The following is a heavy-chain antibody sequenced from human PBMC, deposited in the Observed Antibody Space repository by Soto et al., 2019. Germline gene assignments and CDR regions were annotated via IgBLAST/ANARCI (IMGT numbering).Heavy chain of an antibody. CDR2: IIPILGIA. J-gene: IGHJ3*02. CDR3: AREIGITMIVVAPPDAFDI. Sequence: GASVKVSCKASGYTFTSYAIHWVRQAPGQGLEWMGRIIPILGIANYAQKFQGRVTITADKSTSTAYMELSSLRSEDTAVYYCAREIGITMIVVAPPDAFDIWGQGTMVTVS. V-gene: IGHV1-69*04. CDR1: GYTFTSYA. D-gene: IGHD3-22*01.